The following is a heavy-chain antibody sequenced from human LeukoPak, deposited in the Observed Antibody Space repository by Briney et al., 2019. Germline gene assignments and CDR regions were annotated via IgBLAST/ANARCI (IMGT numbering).Heavy chain of an antibody. CDR2: ISGSGGST. D-gene: IGHD3-9*01. Sequence: PGGSLRLSCAAPGFTFSSYAMSWVRQAPGKGLEWVSAISGSGGSTYYADSVKGRFTISRDNSKNTLYLQMNSLRAEDTAVYYCAKEGYYDILTGSTFDYWGQGTLVTVSS. CDR1: GFTFSSYA. J-gene: IGHJ4*02. CDR3: AKEGYYDILTGSTFDY. V-gene: IGHV3-23*01.